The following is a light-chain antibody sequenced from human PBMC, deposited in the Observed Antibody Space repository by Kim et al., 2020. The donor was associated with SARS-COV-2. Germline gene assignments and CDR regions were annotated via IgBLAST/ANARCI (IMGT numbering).Light chain of an antibody. V-gene: IGLV2-14*03. J-gene: IGLJ3*02. Sequence: GQAITCSCPGTSSYIGAYEYVVWYQQQPGKVPKVMIYDISKRPSGVSDRFSGSKSANTASLTISGLQAEDEADYYCTSYTPTTTWVFGGGTQLTVL. CDR1: SSYIGAYEY. CDR3: TSYTPTTTWV. CDR2: DIS.